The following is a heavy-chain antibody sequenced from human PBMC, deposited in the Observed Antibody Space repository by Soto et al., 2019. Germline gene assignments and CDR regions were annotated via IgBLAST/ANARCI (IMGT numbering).Heavy chain of an antibody. CDR2: IRSKAYGGTT. D-gene: IGHD3-3*01. CDR1: GFTFGDYA. CDR3: TRVGYDFWSGYYTGNFDY. Sequence: GGSLRLSCTASGFTFGDYAMSWFRQAPGKGLEWVGFIRSKAYGGTTEYAASVKGRFTISRDDSKSIAYLQMNSLKTEDIAVYYCTRVGYDFWSGYYTGNFDYWGQGTLVTVSS. J-gene: IGHJ4*02. V-gene: IGHV3-49*03.